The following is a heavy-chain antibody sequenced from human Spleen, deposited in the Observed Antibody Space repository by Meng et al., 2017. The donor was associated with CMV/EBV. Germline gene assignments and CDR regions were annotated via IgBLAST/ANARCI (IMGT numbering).Heavy chain of an antibody. D-gene: IGHD3-9*01. CDR3: ARGRAVLRSFELSEKGFISYDGMDV. V-gene: IGHV1-8*03. CDR2: MNPNTGNT. Sequence: NWVRQATGQGLEWMGWMNPNTGNTGYAQKFQGRVTLTRDTSINTAYMDLSSLGFEDTAVYYCARGRAVLRSFELSEKGFISYDGMDVWGRGTTVTVSS. J-gene: IGHJ6*02.